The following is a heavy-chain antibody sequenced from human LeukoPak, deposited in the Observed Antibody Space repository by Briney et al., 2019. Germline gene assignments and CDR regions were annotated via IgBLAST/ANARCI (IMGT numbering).Heavy chain of an antibody. J-gene: IGHJ4*02. CDR3: ARGYSYGSKTRMPPDY. CDR1: GFTFSSYA. D-gene: IGHD5-18*01. CDR2: ISWNSGSI. Sequence: GGSLRLSCAASGFTFSSYAMSWVRQAPGKGLEWVSGISWNSGSIGYADSVKGRFTISRDNAKNSLYLQMNSLRAEDTALYYCARGYSYGSKTRMPPDYWGQGTLVTVSS. V-gene: IGHV3-9*01.